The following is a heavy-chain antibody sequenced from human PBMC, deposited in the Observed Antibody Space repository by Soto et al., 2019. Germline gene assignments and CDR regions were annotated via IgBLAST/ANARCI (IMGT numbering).Heavy chain of an antibody. CDR3: AKVGGPYDYYYAMDV. J-gene: IGHJ6*02. V-gene: IGHV4-34*01. Sequence: QVQLQQWGAGLLKPSETLSLTCAVYGGSFSGYYWSWIRQPPGKGLEWIWEINHSGSTNSNPSLKSRVTISVDTSKNQFSLKLSSVTAADTTVYYCAKVGGPYDYYYAMDVWGQGTTVTVSS. CDR1: GGSFSGYY. CDR2: INHSGST.